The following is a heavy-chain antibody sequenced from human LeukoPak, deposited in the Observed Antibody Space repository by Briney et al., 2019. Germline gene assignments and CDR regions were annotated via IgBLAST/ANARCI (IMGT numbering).Heavy chain of an antibody. J-gene: IGHJ6*03. CDR2: ITHSGST. CDR1: GGSFSGFY. D-gene: IGHD2-15*01. CDR3: ARRLRFYYYYMDV. V-gene: IGHV4-34*01. Sequence: SETLSLACAVYGGSFSGFYWSWIRQPPGKGLEWIGEITHSGSTNYNPSLKSRVTISVDTSKSQFSLKLNSVTAADTAVYYCARRLRFYYYYMDVWGKGTTVTISS.